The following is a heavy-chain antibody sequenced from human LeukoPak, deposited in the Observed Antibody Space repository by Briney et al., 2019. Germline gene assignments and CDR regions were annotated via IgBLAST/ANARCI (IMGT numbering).Heavy chain of an antibody. V-gene: IGHV3-53*01. CDR2: IYSGGDT. CDR1: GFTVSNNY. D-gene: IGHD6-13*01. Sequence: GGSLILSCAASGFTVSNNYMNWVRQAPGKGLEWFSVIYSGGDTYYADYVKGRFTISRDTSKNTLYLQMSSLRPEDTAVYYCARRGSSWYPFDCWGQGTLVTVSS. J-gene: IGHJ4*02. CDR3: ARRGSSWYPFDC.